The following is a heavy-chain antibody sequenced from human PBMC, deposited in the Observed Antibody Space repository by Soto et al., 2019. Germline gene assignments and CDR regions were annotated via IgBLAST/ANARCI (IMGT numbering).Heavy chain of an antibody. Sequence: SQTLSLTCAISGDSVSSNSAAWNWIRQSPSRGLEWLGRTYYRSKWYNDYAVSVKSRITINPDTSKNQFSLQVNSVTPEDTAVYYCARDFFEIAVAGPETIYYYYGMDVWGQGTSVTVSS. D-gene: IGHD6-19*01. CDR2: TYYRSKWYN. CDR3: ARDFFEIAVAGPETIYYYYGMDV. J-gene: IGHJ6*02. V-gene: IGHV6-1*01. CDR1: GDSVSSNSAA.